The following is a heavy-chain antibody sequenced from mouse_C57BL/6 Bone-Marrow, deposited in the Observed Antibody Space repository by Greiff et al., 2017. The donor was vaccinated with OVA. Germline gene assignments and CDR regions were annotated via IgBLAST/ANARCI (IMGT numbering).Heavy chain of an antibody. Sequence: QVQLQQSGPGLVQPSQSLSITCTVSGFSLTSYGVHWVRQSPGKGLEWLGVIWSGGSTDYNAAFISRLSISKDNSKSQVFFKMNRLQADDTAIYYCARNPDQVNYKGYYFDYWGQGTTLTVSS. CDR2: IWSGGST. J-gene: IGHJ2*01. CDR3: ARNPDQVNYKGYYFDY. D-gene: IGHD2-1*01. V-gene: IGHV2-2*01. CDR1: GFSLTSYG.